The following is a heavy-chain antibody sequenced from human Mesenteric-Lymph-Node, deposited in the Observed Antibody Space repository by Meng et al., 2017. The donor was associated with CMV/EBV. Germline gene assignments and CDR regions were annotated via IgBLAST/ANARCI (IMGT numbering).Heavy chain of an antibody. CDR2: IYYSGST. CDR1: GGSISSGGYY. J-gene: IGHJ5*02. V-gene: IGHV4-31*01. Sequence: SETLSLTCTVSGGSISSGGYYWSWIRQHPGKGLEWIGYIYYSGSTYYNPSLKSQVTISVDTSKNQFSLKLSSVTAADTAVYYCARAPLAYYYDSSGYFPFGFWFDPWGQGTLVTVSS. D-gene: IGHD3-22*01. CDR3: ARAPLAYYYDSSGYFPFGFWFDP.